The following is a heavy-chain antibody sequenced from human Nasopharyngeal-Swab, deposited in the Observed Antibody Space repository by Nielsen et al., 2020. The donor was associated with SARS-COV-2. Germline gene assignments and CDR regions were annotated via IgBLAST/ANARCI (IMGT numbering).Heavy chain of an antibody. CDR1: GGSISSGDYY. V-gene: IGHV4-30-4*01. D-gene: IGHD2-21*02. J-gene: IGHJ4*02. CDR2: NYYSGST. Sequence: SETLSLSCTVSGGSISSGDYYWSWLRQPPEKGLEWIAYNYYSGSTYYNPSIKRRVTISVDTSKNQFSLMLSSVTAADTAVYYCARARGHRVVVVTAISYFDYWGQGTQVTVSS. CDR3: ARARGHRVVVVTAISYFDY.